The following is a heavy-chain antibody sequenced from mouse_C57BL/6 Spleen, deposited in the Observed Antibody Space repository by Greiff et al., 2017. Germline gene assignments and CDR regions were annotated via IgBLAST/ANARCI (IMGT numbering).Heavy chain of an antibody. CDR1: GYSITSGYY. V-gene: IGHV3-6*01. CDR2: ISYDGSN. Sequence: EVKLMESGPGLVKPSQSLSLTCSVTGYSITSGYYWNWIRQFPGNKLEWMGYISYDGSNNYNPSLKNRISITRDTSKNQFFLKLNSVTTEDTATYYCARIEGSSGPFDYWGQGTTLTVSS. D-gene: IGHD3-2*02. CDR3: ARIEGSSGPFDY. J-gene: IGHJ2*01.